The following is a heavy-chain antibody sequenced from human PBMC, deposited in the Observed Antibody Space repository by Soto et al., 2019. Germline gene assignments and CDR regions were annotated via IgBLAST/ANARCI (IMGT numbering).Heavy chain of an antibody. V-gene: IGHV1-69*01. CDR2: IIPIFGTA. J-gene: IGHJ4*02. CDR3: ARDCYDSSGYYPYFDY. D-gene: IGHD3-22*01. Sequence: QVQLVQSGAEVKKPGSSVKVSRKASGGTFSSYAISWVRQAPGQGLEWMGGIIPIFGTANYAQKFQGRVTITADESTSTAYMELSSLRSEDTAVYYCARDCYDSSGYYPYFDYWGQGTLVTVSS. CDR1: GGTFSSYA.